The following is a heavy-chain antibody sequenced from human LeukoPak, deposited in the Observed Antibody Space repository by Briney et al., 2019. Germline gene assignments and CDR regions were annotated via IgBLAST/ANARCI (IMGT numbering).Heavy chain of an antibody. CDR1: GYTFTSYS. CDR2: ISAYNGNT. D-gene: IGHD1-26*01. CDR3: ARVVSLGSYLDY. V-gene: IGHV1-18*01. Sequence: ASVKVSCKASGYTFTSYSISWVRQAPGQGLEWMGWISAYNGNTNYAQKLQGRVTMTTDTSTSTAYMELRSLRSDDTAVYYCARVVSLGSYLDYWGQGTLVTVSS. J-gene: IGHJ4*02.